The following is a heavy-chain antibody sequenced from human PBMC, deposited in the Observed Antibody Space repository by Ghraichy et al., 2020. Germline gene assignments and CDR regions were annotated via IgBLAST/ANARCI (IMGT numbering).Heavy chain of an antibody. CDR3: ARDKVSFDYYYGMDV. V-gene: IGHV3-66*02. CDR1: GFTVSSNY. CDR2: IYSGGST. J-gene: IGHJ6*02. Sequence: GGSLRLSCAASGFTVSSNYMSWVRQAPGKGLEWVSVIYSGGSTYYADSVKGRFTISRDNSKNTLYLQMNSLRAEDTAVYYCARDKVSFDYYYGMDVWGQVTTVTVSS.